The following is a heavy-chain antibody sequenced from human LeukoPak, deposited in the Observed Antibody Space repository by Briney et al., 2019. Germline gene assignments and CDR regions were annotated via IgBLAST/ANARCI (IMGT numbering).Heavy chain of an antibody. CDR3: ARSPMVRGVIIPGDYFDY. J-gene: IGHJ4*02. Sequence: GGSLRLSCAASGFTFSSYAMHWVRQAPGKGLEWVAVISYDGSNKYYADSVKGRFTISRDNSKNTLYLQMNSLRAEDTAVYYCARSPMVRGVIIPGDYFDYWGQGTLATVSS. CDR2: ISYDGSNK. D-gene: IGHD3-10*01. V-gene: IGHV3-30*04. CDR1: GFTFSSYA.